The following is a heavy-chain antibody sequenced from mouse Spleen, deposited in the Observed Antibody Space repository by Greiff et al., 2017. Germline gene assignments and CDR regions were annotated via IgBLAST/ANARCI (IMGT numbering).Heavy chain of an antibody. CDR1: GFSLTSYG. Sequence: VKLMESGPGLVAPSQSLSITCTVSGFSLTSYGVHWVRQPPGKGLEWLGVIWAGGSTNYNSALMSRLSISKDNSKSQVFLKMNSLQTDDTAMYYCARGGVYYGYDGGFDYWGQGTSVTVSS. J-gene: IGHJ4*01. V-gene: IGHV2-9*02. D-gene: IGHD2-2*01. CDR2: IWAGGST. CDR3: ARGGVYYGYDGGFDY.